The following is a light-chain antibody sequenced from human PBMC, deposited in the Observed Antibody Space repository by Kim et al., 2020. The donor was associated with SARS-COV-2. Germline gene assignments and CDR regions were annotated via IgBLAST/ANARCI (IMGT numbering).Light chain of an antibody. J-gene: IGKJ3*01. CDR2: AAS. V-gene: IGKV1-9*01. CDR3: QQANSYPFT. CDR1: QGISSY. Sequence: IQLTQSPSSLSASVGDRVTITCRASQGISSYLAWYQQKPGKAPKLLIYAASTSQSGVPSRFSGSGSGTDFTLTISSLQPEDFATYYCQQANSYPFTFGPGTKVDIK.